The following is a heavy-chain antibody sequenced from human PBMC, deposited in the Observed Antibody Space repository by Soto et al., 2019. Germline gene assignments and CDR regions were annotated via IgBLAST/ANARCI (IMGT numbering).Heavy chain of an antibody. J-gene: IGHJ3*01. Sequence: SVKVSCKASGGTFRSLAINWVRQAPGQGLEWMGGFIPIIGGGINAQKFQGRVTITSDESTSTAYMELSSLKSEDTAMYFCARRSVSHSNAFDFWGQGTMVTVSS. CDR1: GGTFRSLA. D-gene: IGHD2-15*01. CDR2: FIPIIGGG. CDR3: ARRSVSHSNAFDF. V-gene: IGHV1-69*13.